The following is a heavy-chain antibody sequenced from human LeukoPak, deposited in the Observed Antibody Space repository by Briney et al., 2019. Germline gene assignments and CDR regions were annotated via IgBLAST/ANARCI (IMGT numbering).Heavy chain of an antibody. CDR2: ISVYSDDT. J-gene: IGHJ4*02. D-gene: IGHD3-22*01. Sequence: ASVKISCKASGYTFANYAISWVRQAPGQGLEWIGCISVYSDDTKSAQNLQGRITMTKDTSTSTAYMELRSLRSDDTAVYYFAREADSSGYFFRPDYWGQGTLVTVSS. V-gene: IGHV1-18*01. CDR3: AREADSSGYFFRPDY. CDR1: GYTFANYA.